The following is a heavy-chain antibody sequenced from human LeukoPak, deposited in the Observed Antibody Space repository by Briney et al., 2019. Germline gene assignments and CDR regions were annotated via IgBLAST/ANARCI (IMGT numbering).Heavy chain of an antibody. CDR3: ARVGVGSHRPHDY. V-gene: IGHV3-21*01. CDR2: ITSSGSYI. CDR1: GITISNYN. J-gene: IGHJ4*02. D-gene: IGHD2-8*01. Sequence: GGSLRLSCAASGITISNYNMNWVRQAPGKGLEWVSSITSSGSYIYYADSVKGRFTISRDNAKNSLYLQMNSLRAEDTAVYYCARVGVGSHRPHDYWGQGTLVTVSS.